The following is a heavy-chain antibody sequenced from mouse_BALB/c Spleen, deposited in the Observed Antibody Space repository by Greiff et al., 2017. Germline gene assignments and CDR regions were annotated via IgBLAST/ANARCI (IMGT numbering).Heavy chain of an antibody. V-gene: IGHV2-2*02. Sequence: VKLVESGPGLVQPSQSLSITCTVSGFSLTSYGVHWVRQSPGKGLEWLGVIWSGGSTDYNAAFISRLSISKDNSKSQVFFKMNSLQANDTAIYYCARNWELSDAMDYWGQGTSVTVSS. CDR1: GFSLTSYG. J-gene: IGHJ4*01. CDR3: ARNWELSDAMDY. D-gene: IGHD2-1*01. CDR2: IWSGGST.